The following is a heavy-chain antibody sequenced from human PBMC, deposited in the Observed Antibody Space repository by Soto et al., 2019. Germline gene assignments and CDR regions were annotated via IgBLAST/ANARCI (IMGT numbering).Heavy chain of an antibody. CDR3: ARDVGIGYMFGYGF. V-gene: IGHV1-18*01. J-gene: IGHJ4*02. Sequence: QVQLVQSGAEVKKPGASVKVSCKASGYTFTSYGISWVRQAPGQGLEWMGWINTNNGDTNYLPKLQGRVTMTTDTSTSTAFMELRSLRSDDTAVYYCARDVGIGYMFGYGFWGQGTLVTVSS. CDR2: INTNNGDT. CDR1: GYTFTSYG. D-gene: IGHD5-18*01.